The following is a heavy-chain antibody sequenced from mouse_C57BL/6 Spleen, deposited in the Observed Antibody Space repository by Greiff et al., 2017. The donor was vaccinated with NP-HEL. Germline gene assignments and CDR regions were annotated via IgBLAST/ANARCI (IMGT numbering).Heavy chain of an antibody. CDR2: IHPNSGST. D-gene: IGHD1-1*01. V-gene: IGHV1-64*01. Sequence: VQLQQSGAELVKPGASVKLSCKASGYTFTSYWMHWVKQRPGQGLEWIGMIHPNSGSTNYNEKFKSKATLTVDKSSSTAYMQLSSLTSEDSAVYYCARGDYGSSLFDYWGQGTTLTVSS. CDR1: GYTFTSYW. J-gene: IGHJ2*01. CDR3: ARGDYGSSLFDY.